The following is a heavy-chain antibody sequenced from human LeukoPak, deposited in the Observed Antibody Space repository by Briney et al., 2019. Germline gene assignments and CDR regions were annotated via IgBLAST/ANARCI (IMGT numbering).Heavy chain of an antibody. CDR3: ASGIAAAGTGQN. CDR2: IIPIFGTA. D-gene: IGHD6-13*01. V-gene: IGHV1-69*05. CDR1: GGTFSSYA. Sequence: SVKVSCKASGGTFSSYAISWVRQAPGQGLEWMGGIIPIFGTANYAQKFQGRVTITTDESTSTAYMELSSLGSEDTAVYYCASGIAAAGTGQNWGQGTLVTVSS. J-gene: IGHJ4*02.